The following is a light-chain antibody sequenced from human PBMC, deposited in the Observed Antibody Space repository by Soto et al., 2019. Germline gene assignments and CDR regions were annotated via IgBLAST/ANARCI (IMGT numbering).Light chain of an antibody. V-gene: IGKV3-20*01. CDR1: QSVASSA. CDR3: QYYGSSTGFA. Sequence: EIVLTQSPGTLSLSAGERATLSCRASQSVASSALVWYQHKPGQAPRLLIFGASNRATGIPDRFSGSGSGKDFTLTITRLEPEDFAVYYCQYYGSSTGFAFGPGTRVDI. J-gene: IGKJ3*01. CDR2: GAS.